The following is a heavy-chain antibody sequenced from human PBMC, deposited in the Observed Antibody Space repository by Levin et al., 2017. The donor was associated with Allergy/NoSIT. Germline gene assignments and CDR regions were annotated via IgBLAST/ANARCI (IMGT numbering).Heavy chain of an antibody. D-gene: IGHD6-19*01. CDR1: GYTFTGYY. CDR3: ARDSWEGMAGQTGDY. Sequence: ASVKVSCKASGYTFTGYYMHWVRQAPGQGLEWMGWINPNSGGTNYAQKFQGRVTMTRDTSISTAYMELSRLRSDDTAVYYCARDSWEGMAGQTGDYWGQGTLVTVSS. V-gene: IGHV1-2*02. CDR2: INPNSGGT. J-gene: IGHJ4*02.